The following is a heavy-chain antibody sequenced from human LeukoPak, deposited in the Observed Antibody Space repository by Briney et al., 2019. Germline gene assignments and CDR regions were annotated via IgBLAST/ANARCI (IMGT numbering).Heavy chain of an antibody. CDR2: MNPNSGNT. D-gene: IGHD3-3*01. CDR3: ARGVVEGVDHYYYYMDV. CDR1: GYTFTSYD. V-gene: IGHV1-8*01. Sequence: ASVKVSCKASGYTFTSYDINWVRQATEQGLEWMGWMNPNSGNTGYAQKFQGRVTMTRNTSISTAYMELSSLRSEDTAVYYCARGVVEGVDHYYYYMDVWGKGTTVTVSS. J-gene: IGHJ6*03.